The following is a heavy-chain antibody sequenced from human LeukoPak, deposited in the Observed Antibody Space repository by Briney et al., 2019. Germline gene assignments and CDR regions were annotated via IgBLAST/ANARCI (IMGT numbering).Heavy chain of an antibody. V-gene: IGHV1-69*01. CDR2: FGTA. CDR3: ARDSLYCSSTSCYPEIDY. J-gene: IGHJ4*02. Sequence: FGTANYAQKFQGRVTITADESTSTAYMELSSLRSEDTAVYYCARDSLYCSSTSCYPEIDYWGQGTLVTVSS. D-gene: IGHD2-2*01.